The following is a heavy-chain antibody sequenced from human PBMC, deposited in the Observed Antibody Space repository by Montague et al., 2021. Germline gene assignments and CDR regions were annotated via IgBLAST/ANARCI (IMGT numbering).Heavy chain of an antibody. D-gene: IGHD5-24*01. V-gene: IGHV4-39*01. Sequence: SETLSLTCTVSGGSISSSSYYWGWIRQPQGKGLEWIGSIYYSGSTYYNPSLKSRVTISADTSKNQFSLKLSSVTAAVTAVYFCARHDKGWLRLYYFDYWGQGTLVTVSS. CDR1: GGSISSSSYY. J-gene: IGHJ4*02. CDR3: ARHDKGWLRLYYFDY. CDR2: IYYSGST.